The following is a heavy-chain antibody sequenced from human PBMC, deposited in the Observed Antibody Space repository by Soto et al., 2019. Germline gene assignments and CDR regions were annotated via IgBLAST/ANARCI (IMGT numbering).Heavy chain of an antibody. CDR2: INNSGST. V-gene: IGHV4-34*01. CDR1: GGSFSGYY. J-gene: IGHJ6*02. D-gene: IGHD1-26*01. Sequence: PSETLSLTCAVYGGSFSGYYWSWIRQPPGKGQEWIGEINNSGSTNYNPSLKSRVPISVDTSKNQFSLKLSSVTAADTAVYYCARYAFDSGSYYRQPYYYYGMDVWGQGTTVTVSS. CDR3: ARYAFDSGSYYRQPYYYYGMDV.